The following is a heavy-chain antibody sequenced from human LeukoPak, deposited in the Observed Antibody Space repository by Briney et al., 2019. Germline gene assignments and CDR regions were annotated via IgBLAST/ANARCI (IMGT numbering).Heavy chain of an antibody. J-gene: IGHJ4*02. CDR1: GFTVSSNS. CDR2: IYSAGST. D-gene: IGHD6-19*01. CDR3: ARGIAVSADAYYFDY. V-gene: IGHV3-53*01. Sequence: PGGSLRLSCTVSGFTVSSNSVSWVRQAPGKVLEWVSFIYSAGSTHYSDSVKGRFTISIDNSKNTLYLQMNSLRAEDTAVYYCARGIAVSADAYYFDYWGQGTLVTVSS.